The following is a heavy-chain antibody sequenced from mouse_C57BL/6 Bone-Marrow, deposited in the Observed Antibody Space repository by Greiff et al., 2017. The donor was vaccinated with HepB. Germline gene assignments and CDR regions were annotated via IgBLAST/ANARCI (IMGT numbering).Heavy chain of an antibody. CDR2: IHPNSGST. CDR3: ARNPFFAY. J-gene: IGHJ3*01. CDR1: GYTFTSYW. V-gene: IGHV1-64*01. Sequence: VKLKQPGAELVKPGASVKLSCKASGYTFTSYWMHWVKQRPGQGLEWIGMIHPNSGSTNYNEKFKSKATLTVDKSSSTAYMQLSSLTSEDSAVYYCARNPFFAYWGQGTLVTVSA.